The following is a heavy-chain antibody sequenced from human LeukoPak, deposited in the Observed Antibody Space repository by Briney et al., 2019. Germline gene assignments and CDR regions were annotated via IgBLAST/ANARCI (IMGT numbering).Heavy chain of an antibody. J-gene: IGHJ4*02. D-gene: IGHD3-22*01. CDR1: GFTFSSYT. CDR3: ARDTNGYYYDSSGYSY. V-gene: IGHV3-21*01. Sequence: GGSLRLSCAASGFTFSSYTMNWVRQAPGKGXEWVSSISSSSSYIYYADSVKGRFTISRDNAKNSLYLQMNSLRAEDTAVYYCARDTNGYYYDSSGYSYWGQGTLVTVSS. CDR2: ISSSSSYI.